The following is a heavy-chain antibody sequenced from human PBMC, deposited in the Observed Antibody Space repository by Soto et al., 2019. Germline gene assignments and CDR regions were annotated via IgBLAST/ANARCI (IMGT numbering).Heavy chain of an antibody. J-gene: IGHJ5*02. D-gene: IGHD6-19*01. CDR1: GYTFANYW. V-gene: IGHV5-51*01. Sequence: PGESLKISCESSGYTFANYWIGWVRQVPGKGLEWVAIIYPSDSKTIYSPSFQGQVTISADKSISTAYLQWSSLKASDTAMYYCAIAVAGTESSPDWFDPWGQGTLVTVSS. CDR2: IYPSDSKT. CDR3: AIAVAGTESSPDWFDP.